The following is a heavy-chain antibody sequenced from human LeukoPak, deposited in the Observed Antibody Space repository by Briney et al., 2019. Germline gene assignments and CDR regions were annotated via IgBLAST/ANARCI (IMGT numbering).Heavy chain of an antibody. CDR3: ARDLAGYYDSSGLDY. CDR1: GYTFTGYY. Sequence: GASVKVSCKASGYTFTGYYMHWVRLAPGQGLEWMGWINPNSGGTNYAQKFQGRVTMTRDTSISTAYMELSRLRSDDTAVYYCARDLAGYYDSSGLDYWGQGTLVTVSS. D-gene: IGHD3-22*01. CDR2: INPNSGGT. J-gene: IGHJ4*02. V-gene: IGHV1-2*02.